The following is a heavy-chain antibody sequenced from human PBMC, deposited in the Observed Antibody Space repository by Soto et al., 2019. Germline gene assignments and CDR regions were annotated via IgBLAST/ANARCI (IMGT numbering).Heavy chain of an antibody. J-gene: IGHJ4*02. CDR2: IIPILGTP. V-gene: IGHV1-69*06. Sequence: QVQLAQSGAEVKKPGSSVKVSCKASGDTFSSYAISWVRQAPGQGLEWMGGIIPILGTPNYAQKFQGRVTITADKSTSTAYMELSSLRSEDTAVYYCARLKWELHIIDYWGQGTLVTVSS. CDR3: ARLKWELHIIDY. D-gene: IGHD1-26*01. CDR1: GDTFSSYA.